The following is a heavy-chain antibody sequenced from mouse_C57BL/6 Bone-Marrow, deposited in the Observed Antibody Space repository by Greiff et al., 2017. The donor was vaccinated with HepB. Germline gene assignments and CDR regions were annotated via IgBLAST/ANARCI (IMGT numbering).Heavy chain of an antibody. Sequence: VQLQQSGPELVKPGASVKISCKASGYSFTSYYIHWVKQRPGQGLEWIGWIYPGSGNTKYNEKFKGKATLTADTSSSTAYMQLSSLTSEDSAVYYCARRLGYWYFDVWGTGTTVTVSS. CDR1: GYSFTSYY. V-gene: IGHV1-66*01. CDR3: ARRLGYWYFDV. D-gene: IGHD4-1*01. CDR2: IYPGSGNT. J-gene: IGHJ1*03.